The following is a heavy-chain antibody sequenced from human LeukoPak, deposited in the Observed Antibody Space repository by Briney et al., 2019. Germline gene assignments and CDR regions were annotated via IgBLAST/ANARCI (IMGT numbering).Heavy chain of an antibody. CDR1: GFTFSSYW. CDR2: IKQDGSEK. CDR3: ARDLTVTFVTTGSY. D-gene: IGHD3-10*01. V-gene: IGHV3-7*01. J-gene: IGHJ4*02. Sequence: GGSLRLSCAASGFTFSSYWMSWVRQAPGKGLEWVANIKQDGSEKYYVDSVKGRFTISRDNAKNSLYLQMNSLRAEDTAVYYCARDLTVTFVTTGSYWGQGARVTVSS.